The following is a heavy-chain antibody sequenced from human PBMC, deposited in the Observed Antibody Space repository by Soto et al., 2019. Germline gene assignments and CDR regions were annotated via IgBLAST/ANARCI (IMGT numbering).Heavy chain of an antibody. CDR1: GLTITRHA. CDR2: FSSSGGST. CDR3: AKNAESMYDYVWGSYRPIDS. V-gene: IGHV3-23*01. J-gene: IGHJ4*02. Sequence: GGSLRLSCAASGLTITRHAVSWVRQAPGKGLEWVAGFSSSGGSTYYTDSVKGRFTISRDNSKNTLFLQMNSLRAEDTAVYYCAKNAESMYDYVWGSYRPIDSWGQGTLVTVSS. D-gene: IGHD3-16*02.